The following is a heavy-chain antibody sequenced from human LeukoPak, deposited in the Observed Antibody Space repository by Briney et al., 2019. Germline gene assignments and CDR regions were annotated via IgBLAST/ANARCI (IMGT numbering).Heavy chain of an antibody. CDR2: INPNTGAT. CDR3: ARDRVGSGWPRPYYFEV. Sequence: ASVKVSCKASGYTLTGYYLHWVRQAPGQGLEWMGWINPNTGATHSAQKFQGRITMTRDSSISTAYMDLSRLRSDDTAVYYCARDRVGSGWPRPYYFEVWGQGTLVTVSS. V-gene: IGHV1-2*02. J-gene: IGHJ4*02. D-gene: IGHD6-19*01. CDR1: GYTLTGYY.